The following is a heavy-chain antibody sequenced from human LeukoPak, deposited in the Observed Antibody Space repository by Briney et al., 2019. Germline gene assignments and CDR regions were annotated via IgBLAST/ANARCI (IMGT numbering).Heavy chain of an antibody. CDR2: ISSSSSCI. CDR3: ARDYFGAGILDY. J-gene: IGHJ4*02. Sequence: PGGSLRLSCAASGFTFSSYSMNWVRQAPGKGLEWVSSISSSSSCIYYADSVKGRFTISRDNAKNSLYLQMNSLRAEDTAVYYCARDYFGAGILDYWGQGTLVSVSS. V-gene: IGHV3-21*01. D-gene: IGHD3-10*01. CDR1: GFTFSSYS.